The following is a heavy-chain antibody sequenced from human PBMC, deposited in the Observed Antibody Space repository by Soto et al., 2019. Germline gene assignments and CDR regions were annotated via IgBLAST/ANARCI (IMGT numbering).Heavy chain of an antibody. D-gene: IGHD1-26*01. CDR3: ARSLGETTSLFDY. J-gene: IGHJ4*02. Sequence: ASVKVSCKASGYIFIHFFMHCVRQAPGQGLEWMGGINPSSGTTTYAQKFQGRVTVTRDTSTSTVYMELSSLGSGDTAMYYCARSLGETTSLFDYWGQGSLVTVSS. CDR2: INPSSGTT. CDR1: GYIFIHFF. V-gene: IGHV1-46*01.